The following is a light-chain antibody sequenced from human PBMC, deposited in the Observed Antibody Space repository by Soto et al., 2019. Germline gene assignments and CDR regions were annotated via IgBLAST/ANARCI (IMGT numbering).Light chain of an antibody. CDR1: SSDVGGYNY. CDR2: EVR. V-gene: IGLV2-8*01. CDR3: RSSAGSDMFV. Sequence: QSALTQPPSASGSPGQSVTISCTGTSSDVGGYNYVSWYQQHPGKAPKLIIYEVRERPSGVPDRFSVSKSGNTAYLTVSGLQSEDEADYSCRSSAGSDMFVFGTGTKVTVL. J-gene: IGLJ1*01.